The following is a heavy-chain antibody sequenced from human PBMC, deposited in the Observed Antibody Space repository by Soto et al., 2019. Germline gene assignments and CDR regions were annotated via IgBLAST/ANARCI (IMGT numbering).Heavy chain of an antibody. V-gene: IGHV1-8*01. CDR3: ARGGQWLVHGIDN. CDR2: VNPNSGNT. Sequence: QVQLVQSGAEVRKPGASVKVSCKASGYTFASYDINWVRQATGQGLEWMGWVNPNSGNTGYAQNFQCRVTMTRNTSISTAYMELSSLRSEDTAVYYCARGGQWLVHGIDNWGQGTLVTVSS. J-gene: IGHJ4*02. CDR1: GYTFASYD. D-gene: IGHD6-19*01.